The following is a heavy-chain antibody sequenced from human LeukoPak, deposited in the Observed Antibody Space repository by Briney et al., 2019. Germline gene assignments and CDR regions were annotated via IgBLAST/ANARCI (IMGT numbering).Heavy chain of an antibody. CDR3: ASGSSGIAAAGTGRATNYYYYYYMDV. D-gene: IGHD6-13*01. J-gene: IGHJ6*03. CDR1: GGSFSGYY. CDR2: INHSGST. V-gene: IGHV4-34*01. Sequence: SETLSLTCAVYGGSFSGYYWSWIRQPPGKGLEWIGEINHSGSTNYNPSLKSRVTISVDTSKNQFSLKLSSVTAADTAVYYCASGSSGIAAAGTGRATNYYYYYYMDVWGKGTTVTVSS.